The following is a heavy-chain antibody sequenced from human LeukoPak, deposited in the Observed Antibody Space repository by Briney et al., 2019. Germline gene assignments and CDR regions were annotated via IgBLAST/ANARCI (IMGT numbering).Heavy chain of an antibody. D-gene: IGHD3-3*01. CDR1: GGSISSYY. Sequence: SETLSLTCTVSGGSISSYYWSWIRQPPGKGLEWIGYIYYSGSTNYNPFLKSRVTISVDTSKNQFSLKLSSVTAADTAVYYCAREGSYDFWSGGAFDIWGQGTMVTVSS. V-gene: IGHV4-59*01. CDR2: IYYSGST. J-gene: IGHJ3*02. CDR3: AREGSYDFWSGGAFDI.